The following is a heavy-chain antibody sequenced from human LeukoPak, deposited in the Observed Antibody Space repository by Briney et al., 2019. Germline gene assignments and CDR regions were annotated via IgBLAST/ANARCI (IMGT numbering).Heavy chain of an antibody. CDR2: LYPGDSDT. CDR3: VRRNYYGSGSQYSHFDY. Sequence: GESLKISCKGSGYSFTTYWIGWVRQMPGKGLEWMGVLYPGDSDTRYSPSFQSQVTISVDKSISTAYLQWSSLKASDTAIYYCVRRNYYGSGSQYSHFDYWGQGTLVTVSS. D-gene: IGHD3-10*01. CDR1: GYSFTTYW. V-gene: IGHV5-51*01. J-gene: IGHJ4*02.